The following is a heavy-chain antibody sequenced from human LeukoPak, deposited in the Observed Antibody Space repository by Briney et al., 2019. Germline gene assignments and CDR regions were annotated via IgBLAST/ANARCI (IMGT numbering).Heavy chain of an antibody. CDR3: AKEGPALGYSSSWYEGYYGMDV. Sequence: GGXXRXXCAXXGXXFXSXGXXWXRQAPGKGLXWXAVIXYDGSNKYYADSVKGRFTISRDNSKNTLYLQMNSLRAEDTAVYYCAKEGPALGYSSSWYEGYYGMDVWGQGTTVTVSS. J-gene: IGHJ6*02. D-gene: IGHD6-13*01. CDR2: IXYDGSNK. V-gene: IGHV3-30*18. CDR1: GXXFXSXG.